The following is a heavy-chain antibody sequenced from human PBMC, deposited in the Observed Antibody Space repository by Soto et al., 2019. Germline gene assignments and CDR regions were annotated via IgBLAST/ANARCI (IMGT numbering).Heavy chain of an antibody. D-gene: IGHD6-13*01. V-gene: IGHV1-46*03. Sequence: ASVKVSCKASGYTFTSYYMHWVRQAPEQGLEWMGIINPSGGSTSYAQKFQGRVTMTRDTSTSTVYMELSSLRSEDTAVYYCARECPEYSSSINWFDPWGQGTLVTVSS. CDR3: ARECPEYSSSINWFDP. CDR1: GYTFTSYY. CDR2: INPSGGST. J-gene: IGHJ5*02.